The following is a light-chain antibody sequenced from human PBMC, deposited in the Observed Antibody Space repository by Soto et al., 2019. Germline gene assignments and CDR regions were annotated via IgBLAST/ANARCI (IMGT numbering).Light chain of an antibody. V-gene: IGKV3-15*01. J-gene: IGKJ4*01. CDR2: GAS. CDR1: QSVSSN. Sequence: EIVMPQSPATLSVSPGQRAPLSCRASQSVSSNLAWYQQKPGQAPRLLIYGASTRATGIPARFSGSGSGTEFTLTISSLQSEDFAVYYCQQYNNWPLTFGGGTKV. CDR3: QQYNNWPLT.